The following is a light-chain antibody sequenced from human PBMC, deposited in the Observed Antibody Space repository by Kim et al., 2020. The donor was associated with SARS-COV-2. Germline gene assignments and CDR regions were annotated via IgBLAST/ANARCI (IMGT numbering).Light chain of an antibody. CDR3: TSYTSINPYWF. CDR1: STDIGGYDY. J-gene: IGLJ3*02. Sequence: QSALTQPASVSGSPGQSITISCTGTSTDIGGYDYVSWHQQHPGKAPKIIIYDVTERPSGISNRFSGAKSGNTASLTISGLQAEDEADYYCTSYTSINPYWFFGGGTQLTVL. V-gene: IGLV2-14*01. CDR2: DVT.